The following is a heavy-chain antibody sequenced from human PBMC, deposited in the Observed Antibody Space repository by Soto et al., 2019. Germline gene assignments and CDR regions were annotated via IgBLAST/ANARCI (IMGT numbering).Heavy chain of an antibody. J-gene: IGHJ6*03. CDR2: IIPIFGTA. V-gene: IGHV1-69*13. D-gene: IGHD3-22*01. CDR1: GGTFSSYA. CDR3: ARGGIDYYDSSGYSNYYYYYYMDV. Sequence: ASVKVSCKASGGTFSSYAISWVRQAPGQGLEWMGGIIPIFGTANYEQKFQGRVTITADESTSTAYMELSSLRSEDTAVYYCARGGIDYYDSSGYSNYYYYYYMDVWGKGTTVTVSS.